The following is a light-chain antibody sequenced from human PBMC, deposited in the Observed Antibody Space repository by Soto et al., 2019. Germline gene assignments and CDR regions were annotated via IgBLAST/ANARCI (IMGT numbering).Light chain of an antibody. CDR2: KAS. CDR1: QSISSW. J-gene: IGKJ4*01. CDR3: QQYHSYSLT. Sequence: DIQMTQYPSTLSASVGDRVTITCRASQSISSWLAWYQQKPGKAPKLLIYKASSLEGGVPSRFSGSGSGTDFTLTISSLQPDDFATYYCQQYHSYSLTFGGGTKVDNK. V-gene: IGKV1-5*03.